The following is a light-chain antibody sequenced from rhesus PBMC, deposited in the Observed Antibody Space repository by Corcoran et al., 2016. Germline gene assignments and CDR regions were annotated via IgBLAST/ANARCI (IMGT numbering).Light chain of an antibody. CDR2: GAS. CDR1: QSVGSY. CDR3: QQSSNLWT. V-gene: IGKV3-24*04. Sequence: ETVVTQSPATLSLSPGERATLSCRASQSVGSYLAWYQQKPGQAPRLLIYGASSRATGIPDRFRGRGSGTDVTLTISSLEPEDVGVYYCQQSSNLWTFGQGTKVEIK. J-gene: IGKJ1*01.